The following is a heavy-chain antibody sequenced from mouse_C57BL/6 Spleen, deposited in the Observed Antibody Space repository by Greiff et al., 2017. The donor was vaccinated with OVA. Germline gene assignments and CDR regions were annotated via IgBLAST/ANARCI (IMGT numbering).Heavy chain of an antibody. CDR1: GFSFTSYG. V-gene: IGHV2-2*01. CDR2: IWSGGST. J-gene: IGHJ4*01. CDR3: ARDEGY. Sequence: VKLMESGPGLVQPSQSLSITCTVSGFSFTSYGVHWVRQSPGKGLEWLGVIWSGGSTDYNAAFISRLSISKDKSKSQFFFTMNSLQADDTAIYYFARDEGYWGQGTSVTVSS.